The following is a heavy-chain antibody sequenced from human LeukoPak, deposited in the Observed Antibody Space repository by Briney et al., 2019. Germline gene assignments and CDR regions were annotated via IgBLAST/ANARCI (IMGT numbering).Heavy chain of an antibody. CDR2: IYHSGST. Sequence: PSQTLSLTCTVSGYSISSGYYWGWIRQPPGKGLEWIGSIYHSGSTYYNPSLKSRVTISVDTSKNQFSLKLSSVTAADTAVYYCARELEYLFDIWGQGTMVTVSS. J-gene: IGHJ3*02. CDR1: GYSISSGYY. V-gene: IGHV4-38-2*02. D-gene: IGHD2-2*01. CDR3: ARELEYLFDI.